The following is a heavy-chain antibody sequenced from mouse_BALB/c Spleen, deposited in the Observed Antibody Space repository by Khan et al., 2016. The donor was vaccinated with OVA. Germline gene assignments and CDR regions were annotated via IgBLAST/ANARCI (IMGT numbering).Heavy chain of an antibody. J-gene: IGHJ3*01. CDR1: GYTFTDYY. V-gene: IGHV1-77*01. CDR3: ARRNYFGYTFTY. D-gene: IGHD1-2*01. Sequence: QVQLQQSGAELARPGASVKLSCKASGYTFTDYYINWVKQRTGQGLEWIGEISPGSGDTYYNEKFRGEATLTADKSSTQAYMQLSSLTSEASAVYFCARRNYFGYTFTYCRQATLVTGSA. CDR2: ISPGSGDT.